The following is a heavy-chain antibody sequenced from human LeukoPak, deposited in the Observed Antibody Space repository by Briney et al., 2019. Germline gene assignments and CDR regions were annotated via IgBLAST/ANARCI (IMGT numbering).Heavy chain of an antibody. CDR2: MNPNSGNT. CDR3: ARDIAGTTLGGWFDP. Sequence: ASAKVSCKASGYTFTSYDINWVRQATGQGLEWMGWMNPNSGNTGYAQKFQGRVTITRNTSTTTAYMELSNLRSEDTAVYYCARDIAGTTLGGWFDPWGQGTLVTVSS. D-gene: IGHD1-1*01. J-gene: IGHJ5*02. CDR1: GYTFTSYD. V-gene: IGHV1-8*03.